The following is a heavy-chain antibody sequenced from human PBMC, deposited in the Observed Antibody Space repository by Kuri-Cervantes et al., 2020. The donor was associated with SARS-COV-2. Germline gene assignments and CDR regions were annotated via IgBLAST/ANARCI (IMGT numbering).Heavy chain of an antibody. D-gene: IGHD1-26*01. J-gene: IGHJ4*02. CDR2: ISATSTII. V-gene: IGHV3-48*02. CDR3: ARDRGSHPH. CDR1: GFTFGSYT. Sequence: GESLKISCEASGFTFGSYTMNWVRQTPGKGLEWVSCISATSTIIHYADSVKGRFTISRDNAKYSLYLQMNSLRDEDTAVYYCARDRGSHPHWGQGTLVTVSS.